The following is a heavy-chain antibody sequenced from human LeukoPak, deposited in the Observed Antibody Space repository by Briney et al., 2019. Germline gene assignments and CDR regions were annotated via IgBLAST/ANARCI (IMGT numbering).Heavy chain of an antibody. V-gene: IGHV4-30-2*01. J-gene: IGHJ6*02. CDR2: IYHSGST. Sequence: SQTLSLTCAVSGGSISSGGYSWSWIRQPPGKGLEWIGYIYHSGSTYYNPSLKSRVTISVDRSKNQFSLKLSSVTAADTAVYYCARGGGGASSPYYYYGMDVWGQGTTVTVSS. D-gene: IGHD2-15*01. CDR3: ARGGGGASSPYYYYGMDV. CDR1: GGSISSGGYS.